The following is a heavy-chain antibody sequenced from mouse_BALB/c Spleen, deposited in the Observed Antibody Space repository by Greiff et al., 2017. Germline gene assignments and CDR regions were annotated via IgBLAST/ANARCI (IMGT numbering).Heavy chain of an antibody. CDR1: GFTFTDYY. J-gene: IGHJ1*01. Sequence: EVHLVESGGGLVQPGGSLRLSCATSGFTFTDYYMSWVRQPPGKALEWLGFIRNKANGYTTEYSASVKGRFTISRDNSQSILYLQMNTLRAEDSATYYCARESYWYFDVWGAGTTVTVSS. V-gene: IGHV7-3*02. CDR2: IRNKANGYTT. CDR3: ARESYWYFDV.